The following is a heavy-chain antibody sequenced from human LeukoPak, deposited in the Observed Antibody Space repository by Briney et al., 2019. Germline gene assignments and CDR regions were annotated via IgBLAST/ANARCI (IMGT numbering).Heavy chain of an antibody. J-gene: IGHJ4*02. CDR2: IYYSGST. V-gene: IGHV4-59*01. CDR1: GVSISSYY. D-gene: IGHD3-22*01. CDR3: ARGYDSSAYYPFNY. Sequence: PSETLSLTCTVSGVSISSYYWSWIRQPPGKGLEWIGYIYYSGSTNYNPSLKSRVTISVDTSKNQFSLMLSSVTAADTAVYYCARGYDSSAYYPFNYWGQGTLVTVSS.